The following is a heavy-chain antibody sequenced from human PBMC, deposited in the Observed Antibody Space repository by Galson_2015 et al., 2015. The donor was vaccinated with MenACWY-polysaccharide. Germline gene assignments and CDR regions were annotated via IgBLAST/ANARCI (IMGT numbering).Heavy chain of an antibody. V-gene: IGHV3-23*01. Sequence: SLRLSCAAYGFSFSANGMSWVRQAPGRGLEWVSGSGSGGGLYYADSVKGRFTVSRDNYKNTLYLQMNNLRAEDTAVYYCAKVGPRSSWTMGIDYWGQGTLVTVSS. CDR2: SGSGGGL. CDR3: AKVGPRSSWTMGIDY. CDR1: GFSFSANG. D-gene: IGHD6-13*01. J-gene: IGHJ4*02.